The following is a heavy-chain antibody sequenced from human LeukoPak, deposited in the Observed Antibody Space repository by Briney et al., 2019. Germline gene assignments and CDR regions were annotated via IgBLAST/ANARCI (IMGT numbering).Heavy chain of an antibody. Sequence: SETLSLTCTVSGGSISSYYWSWIRQPPGKGLEWIGYTHYSGSTNYNPSLKSRVTISGDTSENRFSLGLSSVTAADTAVYYCARQLYSNYNYFDYWGQGALVTVSS. D-gene: IGHD4-11*01. CDR2: THYSGST. CDR1: GGSISSYY. CDR3: ARQLYSNYNYFDY. V-gene: IGHV4-59*08. J-gene: IGHJ4*02.